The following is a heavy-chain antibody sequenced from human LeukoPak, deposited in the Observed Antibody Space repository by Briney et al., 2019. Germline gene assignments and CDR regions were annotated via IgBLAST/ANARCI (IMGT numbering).Heavy chain of an antibody. CDR2: IHRDGSSA. CDR1: GFTFSSYW. J-gene: IGHJ4*02. Sequence: GGSLRLSCAASGFTFSSYWMFWVRQAPGKGLVWVSRIHRDGSSATYADSVQGRFTVSRDNAKNTLYLQMNSLRADDTAVYYCAKNHRYFDSWGQGTLVTVSS. V-gene: IGHV3-74*01. CDR3: AKNHRYFDS. D-gene: IGHD1-14*01.